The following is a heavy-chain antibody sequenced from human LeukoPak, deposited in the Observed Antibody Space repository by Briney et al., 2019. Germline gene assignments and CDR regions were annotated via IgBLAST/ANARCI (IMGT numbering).Heavy chain of an antibody. CDR1: GGSINSYY. CDR2: IYYSGST. Sequence: SETLSLTCTVSGGSINSYYWSWIRQPPGKGLEWIGYIYYSGSTNYNPSLKSRVTISVDTSKNQFSLKMSSVTAADTAVYYCAREIRAYYYDSSGYDPPNWFDPWGQGTLVTVSS. V-gene: IGHV4-59*01. CDR3: AREIRAYYYDSSGYDPPNWFDP. J-gene: IGHJ5*02. D-gene: IGHD3-22*01.